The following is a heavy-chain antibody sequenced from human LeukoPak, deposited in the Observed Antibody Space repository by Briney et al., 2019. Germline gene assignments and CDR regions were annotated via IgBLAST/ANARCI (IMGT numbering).Heavy chain of an antibody. CDR2: IYYSATT. V-gene: IGHV4-59*11. CDR3: ATSSGFLWFDY. D-gene: IGHD3-22*01. CDR1: GGSISSQY. J-gene: IGHJ4*02. Sequence: PSETLSLTCTVSGGSISSQYWSWIRQPPGKGLEWIGYIYYSATTNYNPSLESRVTISVDTSKNQFSLRLSSATAADTAVYYCATSSGFLWFDYWGQGTLVTVSS.